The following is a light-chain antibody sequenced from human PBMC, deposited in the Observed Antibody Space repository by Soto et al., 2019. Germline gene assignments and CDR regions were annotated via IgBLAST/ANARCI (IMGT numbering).Light chain of an antibody. Sequence: EIVLTQSPGTLSLSPGERVTLSCRASQSLSGNYLAWYQQKPGQAPRFLIYGASNRATGIPDRFSGGGSGTDFALTINRLEPEDFAVYYCQQYSHSPITFGQGTRLPIK. V-gene: IGKV3-20*01. CDR1: QSLSGNY. J-gene: IGKJ5*01. CDR3: QQYSHSPIT. CDR2: GAS.